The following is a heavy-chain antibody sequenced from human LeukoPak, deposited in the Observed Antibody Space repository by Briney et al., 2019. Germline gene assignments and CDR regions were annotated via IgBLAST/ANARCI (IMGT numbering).Heavy chain of an antibody. CDR1: GFTFSSYW. CDR3: ARDRDDFWYYYYMDV. V-gene: IGHV3-7*01. CDR2: IKQDGSEK. J-gene: IGHJ6*03. Sequence: GGSLRLSCAASGFTFSSYWMSWVRQAPGKGPEWVANIKQDGSEKYYVDSVKGRFTISRDNAKNSLYPQMNSLRAEDTAVYYCARDRDDFWYYYYMDVWGKGTTVTVSS. D-gene: IGHD3-3*01.